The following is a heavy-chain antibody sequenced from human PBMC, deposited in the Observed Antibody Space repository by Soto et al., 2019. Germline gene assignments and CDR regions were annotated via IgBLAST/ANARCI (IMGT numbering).Heavy chain of an antibody. CDR2: INPRGGST. D-gene: IGHD2-21*02. CDR3: CLVVTAIEAFDY. CDR1: GYTFSSYY. V-gene: IGHV1-46*01. J-gene: IGHJ4*02. Sequence: VASVKVSCKASGYTFSSYYMHWVRQAPGQGLEWMGTINPRGGSTSYAQKFQGRVTMTRDTSTSTVYMELSSLTSEATAVYYCCLVVTAIEAFDYWGQGTLVTVSS.